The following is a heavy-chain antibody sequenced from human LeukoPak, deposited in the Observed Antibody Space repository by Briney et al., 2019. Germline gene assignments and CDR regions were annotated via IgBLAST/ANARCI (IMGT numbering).Heavy chain of an antibody. V-gene: IGHV1-69*04. D-gene: IGHD3-22*01. CDR1: GGTFSSYA. Sequence: SMKVSCKASGGTFSSYAISWVRQAPGQGLEWMGRIIPILGIANYAQKLQGRVTITADKSTSTAYMELSSLRSEDTAVYYCAAGYYYDSSGYYEAFDIWGQGTMVTVSS. CDR3: AAGYYYDSSGYYEAFDI. J-gene: IGHJ3*02. CDR2: IIPILGIA.